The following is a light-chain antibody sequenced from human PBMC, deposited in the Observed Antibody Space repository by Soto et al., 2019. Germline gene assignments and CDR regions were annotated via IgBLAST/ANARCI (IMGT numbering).Light chain of an antibody. J-gene: IGLJ3*02. CDR1: NSDVGAYNY. Sequence: QSALTQPASVSGSPGQSITISCTGTNSDVGAYNYVSWFQQHPGRAPKLIIFEVSNRPSGVSHRFSGSKSGNTASLTISGLQTEDEADYYCLSYTITSILVFGVGTKLTVL. CDR3: LSYTITSILV. V-gene: IGLV2-14*01. CDR2: EVS.